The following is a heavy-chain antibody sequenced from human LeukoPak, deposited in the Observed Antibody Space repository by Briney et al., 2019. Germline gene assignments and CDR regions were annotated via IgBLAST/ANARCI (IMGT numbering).Heavy chain of an antibody. CDR1: GGSFSGYY. CDR3: AARGGDYGDTAMVWGFDY. CDR2: INHSGST. J-gene: IGHJ4*02. D-gene: IGHD5-18*01. V-gene: IGHV4-34*01. Sequence: PSETLSLTCAVYGGSFSGYYWSWIRQPPGKGLEWIGEINHSGSTNYNPSLKIRVTISGDTSKNQFSLKLSSVTAADTAVYYCAARGGDYGDTAMVWGFDYWGQGTLVTVSS.